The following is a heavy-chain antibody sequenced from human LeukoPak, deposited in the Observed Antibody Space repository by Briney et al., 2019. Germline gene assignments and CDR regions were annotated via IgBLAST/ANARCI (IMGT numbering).Heavy chain of an antibody. V-gene: IGHV3-23*01. CDR3: AKEWGSSSVLGRNYYYYYGMDV. CDR2: ISGSGGST. J-gene: IGHJ6*02. Sequence: PGGSLRLSCAASGFTFSSYAMSWVRQAPGKGLEWVSAISGSGGSTYYADSVKGRFTISRDNSKNTLYLQMNSLRAEDTAVYYCAKEWGSSSVLGRNYYYYYGMDVWGQGTTVTVSS. CDR1: GFTFSSYA. D-gene: IGHD6-6*01.